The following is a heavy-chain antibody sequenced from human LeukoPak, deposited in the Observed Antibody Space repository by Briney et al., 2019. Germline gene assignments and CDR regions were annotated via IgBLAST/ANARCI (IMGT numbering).Heavy chain of an antibody. CDR3: FREGGD. J-gene: IGHJ4*02. Sequence: PGGSLRFSCVASGFSFSTQRMHWVRQAPGKGLVWVSYINIDERITGYADSVKGRFTISRDNGKDTLYLQMNSLRVEDTAIYYCFREGGDWGQGTLVTVSS. CDR1: GFSFSTQR. D-gene: IGHD3-10*01. V-gene: IGHV3-74*01. CDR2: INIDERIT.